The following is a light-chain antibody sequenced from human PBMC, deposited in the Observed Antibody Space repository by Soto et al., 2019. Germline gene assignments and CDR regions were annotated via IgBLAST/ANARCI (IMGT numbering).Light chain of an antibody. V-gene: IGLV2-18*02. J-gene: IGLJ1*01. CDR3: SSYTISSTYV. CDR1: SSDVGSDNR. Sequence: QSVLTQPPSVSGSPGQSVTISCTVTSSDVGSDNRVSWYQQPPGTAPKLMIYEVSNRPSGVPDRFSGSKSGNTASLTISGLQAEDEADYYCSSYTISSTYVFGTGTKVTVL. CDR2: EVS.